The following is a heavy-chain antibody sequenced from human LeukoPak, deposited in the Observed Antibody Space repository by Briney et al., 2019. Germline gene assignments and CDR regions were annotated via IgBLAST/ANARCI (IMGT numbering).Heavy chain of an antibody. D-gene: IGHD1-26*01. CDR3: ARGAPEWELLPAEYFQH. J-gene: IGHJ1*01. CDR1: GFTFSSYA. CDR2: ISYDGSNK. Sequence: GGSLRLSCAASGFTFSSYAMHWVRQAPGKGLEWVAVISYDGSNKYYADSVKGRFTISRDNSKNTLYLQMNSLRAEDTAVYCCARGAPEWELLPAEYFQHWGQGTLVTVSS. V-gene: IGHV3-30-3*01.